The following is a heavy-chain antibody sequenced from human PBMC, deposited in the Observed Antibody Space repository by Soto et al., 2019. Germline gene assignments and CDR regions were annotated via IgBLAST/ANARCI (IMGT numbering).Heavy chain of an antibody. CDR2: ISPMFGAA. V-gene: IGHV1-69*19. CDR1: GGTFNTYA. J-gene: IGHJ4*02. CDR3: AREVQVHTPAFVY. D-gene: IGHD2-15*01. Sequence: QVQLVQSGAEMKKPGSSVNVSCQSSGGTFNTYAMNWVRQAPGQGPEWMGDISPMFGAANYAPKFQGRVNITADESTGTSYMQLSSLTSEDTALYFCAREVQVHTPAFVYWGQGTLVTVSS.